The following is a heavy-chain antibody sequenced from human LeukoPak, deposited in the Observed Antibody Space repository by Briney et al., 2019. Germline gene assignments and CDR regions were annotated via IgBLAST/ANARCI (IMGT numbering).Heavy chain of an antibody. J-gene: IGHJ3*02. V-gene: IGHV3-21*04. D-gene: IGHD3-22*01. CDR1: GFTFSSYS. CDR3: AKPYYYDSSGYLHDAFDI. CDR2: ISSSSSYV. Sequence: GGSLRLSCAASGFTFSSYSMNWVRQAPGKGLEWVSSISSSSSYVYYADSVKGRFTISRDNSKNTLYLQMNSLRAEDTAVYYCAKPYYYDSSGYLHDAFDIWGQGTMVTVSS.